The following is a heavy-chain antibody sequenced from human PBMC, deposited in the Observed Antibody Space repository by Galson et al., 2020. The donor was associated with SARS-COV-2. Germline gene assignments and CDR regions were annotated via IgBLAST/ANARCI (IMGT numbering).Heavy chain of an antibody. CDR2: INNRADGGTM. CDR1: GFSFGAYA. J-gene: IGHJ4*01. CDR3: ARDYFGWGSDGELYVGRDY. Sequence: GGSLRLSCTASGFSFGAYAMTWVRQAPGKTLEWVGLINNRADGGTMDTAASVTCRFIISRDDSKGIGYLQMNALKTEDTAVYYCARDYFGWGSDGELYVGRDYGGHGTLVTVSS. V-gene: IGHV3-49*04. D-gene: IGHD3-10*01.